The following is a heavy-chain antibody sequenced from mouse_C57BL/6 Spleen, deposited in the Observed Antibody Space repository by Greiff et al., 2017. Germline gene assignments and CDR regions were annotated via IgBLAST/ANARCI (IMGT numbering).Heavy chain of an antibody. CDR2: INPSNGGT. D-gene: IGHD1-1*01. Sequence: PGQGLEWIGNINPSNGGTNYNEKFKSKATLTVDKSSSTAYMQLSSLTSEDSAVYYCARGPILRYWYFDVWGTGTTVTVSS. CDR3: ARGPILRYWYFDV. V-gene: IGHV1-53*01. J-gene: IGHJ1*03.